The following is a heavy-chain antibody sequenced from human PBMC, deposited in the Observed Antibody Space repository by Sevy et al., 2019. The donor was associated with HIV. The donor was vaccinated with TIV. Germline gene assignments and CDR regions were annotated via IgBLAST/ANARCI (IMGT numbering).Heavy chain of an antibody. D-gene: IGHD3-3*01. CDR1: GFTFYSYA. CDR3: ARDQRGRYDFPGDYYYGMDV. Sequence: GGSLRLSCAASGFTFYSYAMHWVRQAPGKGLEWVAIISSDGNNKYFADSVKGRFTISRDNSKNTLYRQVHSLRAEDTAVYYCARDQRGRYDFPGDYYYGMDVWGQGTTVTVSS. V-gene: IGHV3-30*04. CDR2: ISSDGNNK. J-gene: IGHJ6*02.